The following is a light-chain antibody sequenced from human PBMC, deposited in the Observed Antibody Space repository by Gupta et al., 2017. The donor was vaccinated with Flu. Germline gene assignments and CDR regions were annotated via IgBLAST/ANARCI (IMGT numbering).Light chain of an antibody. CDR2: WAS. Sequence: SLCLSATTNCKSGLSCCSSSSNKHCLAWYQRKPGQPPKLLIYWASTLESGVPDRFSGSGSGTDFTLTISSLQAEDVAAYYCQQNHSTPFTFGGGTRVEIK. J-gene: IGKJ4*01. CDR3: QQNHSTPFT. V-gene: IGKV4-1*01. CDR1: LSCCSSSSNKHC.